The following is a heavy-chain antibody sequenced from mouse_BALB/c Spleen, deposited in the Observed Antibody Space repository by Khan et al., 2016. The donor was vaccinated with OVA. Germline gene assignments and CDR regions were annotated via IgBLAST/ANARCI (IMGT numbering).Heavy chain of an antibody. D-gene: IGHD1-1*01. CDR1: GYTFTSYW. CDR2: TNPTNGRT. V-gene: IGHV1S81*02. Sequence: QVHVKQSGAELVKAGASVKMSCKASGYTFTSYWMHWVKQRLGQGLEWFAETNPTNGRTYYNEKFKSKATLTVDKSSSTAYMLLSGPTFEDSAVYYCARSKKIVATYFDYWGQGTTLTVSS. J-gene: IGHJ2*01. CDR3: ARSKKIVATYFDY.